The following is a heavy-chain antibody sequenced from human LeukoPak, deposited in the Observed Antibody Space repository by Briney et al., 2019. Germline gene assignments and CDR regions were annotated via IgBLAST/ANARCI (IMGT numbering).Heavy chain of an antibody. Sequence: PSETLSLTCTASGGSISSYYWSWIRQPPGNGLEWIGYIYTSGNTNYNPSLKSQVTISVDTSKNQFSLKLSSVTAADTAVYYCARLTGERSPRDYYYYMDVWGKGTTATVSS. CDR1: GGSISSYY. CDR2: IYTSGNT. J-gene: IGHJ6*03. CDR3: ARLTGERSPRDYYYYMDV. V-gene: IGHV4-4*09. D-gene: IGHD1-26*01.